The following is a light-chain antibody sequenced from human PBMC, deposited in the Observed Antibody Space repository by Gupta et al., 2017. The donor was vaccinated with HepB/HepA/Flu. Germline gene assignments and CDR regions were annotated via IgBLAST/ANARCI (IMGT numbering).Light chain of an antibody. Sequence: QSALTQPPSASGSPGQSVTISCTGTSNDFGDYDYVSWYQQHPGQAPKLMIFQVHKRPSGVPDRFSGSKSGNTASLTVSGLQAEDEAHYYCSSYAGSNNPPWVFGGGTKLTVL. CDR2: QVH. J-gene: IGLJ3*02. CDR1: SNDFGDYDY. V-gene: IGLV2-8*01. CDR3: SSYAGSNNPPWV.